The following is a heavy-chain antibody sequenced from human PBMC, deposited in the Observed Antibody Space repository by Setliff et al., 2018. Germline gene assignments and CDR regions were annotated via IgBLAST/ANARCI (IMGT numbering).Heavy chain of an antibody. Sequence: GGSLRLSCSASGFTFSSYGMNWVRQAPGKGLEWLSCINGGSNFVYHADSVKGRFTISRDNSKNTLYLQMNSLRPEDTAVYYCARTCSGSGCYAGLESWGQGTPVTVSS. CDR3: ARTCSGSGCYAGLES. D-gene: IGHD2-15*01. CDR1: GFTFSSYG. CDR2: INGGSNFV. V-gene: IGHV3-21*01. J-gene: IGHJ4*02.